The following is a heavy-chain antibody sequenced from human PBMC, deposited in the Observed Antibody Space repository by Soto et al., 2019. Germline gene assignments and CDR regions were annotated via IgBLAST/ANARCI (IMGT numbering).Heavy chain of an antibody. CDR1: GGTFSSYA. V-gene: IGHV1-69*13. J-gene: IGHJ4*02. D-gene: IGHD5-18*01. CDR3: ASCFRGYRPSFDY. Sequence: ASVKVSCKASGGTFSSYAISWVRQAPGQGLEWMGGIIPIFGTANYAQKFQGRVTITADESTSTAYMELSSLRSEDTAVYYCASCFRGYRPSFDYWGQGTLVTVSS. CDR2: IIPIFGTA.